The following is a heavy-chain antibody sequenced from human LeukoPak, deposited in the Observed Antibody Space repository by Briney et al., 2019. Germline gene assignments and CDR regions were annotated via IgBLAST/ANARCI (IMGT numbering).Heavy chain of an antibody. J-gene: IGHJ4*02. V-gene: IGHV1-46*01. CDR3: ARVRRESGYDILTGYYNGQFDY. D-gene: IGHD3-9*01. CDR1: GYTFTSYY. Sequence: ASVKVSCKASGYTFTSYYMHWVRQAPGQGLEWMGIINPSGGSTSYAQKFQGRVTMTRDMSTSTVYMELSSLRSEDTAVYYCARVRRESGYDILTGYYNGQFDYWGQGTLVTVSS. CDR2: INPSGGST.